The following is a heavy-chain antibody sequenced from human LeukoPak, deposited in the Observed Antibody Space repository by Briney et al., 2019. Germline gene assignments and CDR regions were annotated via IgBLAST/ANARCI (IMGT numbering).Heavy chain of an antibody. CDR2: ISYDGSNK. V-gene: IGHV3-30-3*01. Sequence: GGSLRLSCAASGITFSSDAMHWVRQAPGKGLEWVAFISYDGSNKYYADSVKGRFTISRDNSKNTLYLQMNSLRAEDTAVYYCARSYYYDSSGYYLRDFDYWGQGTLVTVSS. CDR1: GITFSSDA. CDR3: ARSYYYDSSGYYLRDFDY. J-gene: IGHJ4*02. D-gene: IGHD3-22*01.